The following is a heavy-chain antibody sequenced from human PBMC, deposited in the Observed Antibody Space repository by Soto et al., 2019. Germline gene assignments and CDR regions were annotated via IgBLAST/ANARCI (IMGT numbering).Heavy chain of an antibody. Sequence: EVQLVESGGGLVKPGGSLRLSCAASGFTFSNAWMNWVRQAPGKGLEWVGRITTTTGGGTTDYAAPLRGTFTISRDDSRNTLYLEMNSLKTEDTAVYYCTTLNRGRLDYWGQGTLVTVSS. J-gene: IGHJ4*02. CDR3: TTLNRGRLDY. V-gene: IGHV3-15*01. CDR2: ITTTTGGGTT. CDR1: GFTFSNAW.